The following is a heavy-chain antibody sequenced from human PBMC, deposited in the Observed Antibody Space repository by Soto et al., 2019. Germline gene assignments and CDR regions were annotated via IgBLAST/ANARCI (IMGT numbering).Heavy chain of an antibody. D-gene: IGHD6-13*01. CDR2: IYYSGST. Sequence: SETLSLTCPFSGCSISSYYWSWIRQPPGKGLEWIGYIYYSGSTNYNPSLKSRVTISVDTSKNQFSLKLSSVTAADTAVYYCARRYSSAFDIWGQGTMVTVSS. CDR1: GCSISSYY. J-gene: IGHJ3*02. V-gene: IGHV4-59*08. CDR3: ARRYSSAFDI.